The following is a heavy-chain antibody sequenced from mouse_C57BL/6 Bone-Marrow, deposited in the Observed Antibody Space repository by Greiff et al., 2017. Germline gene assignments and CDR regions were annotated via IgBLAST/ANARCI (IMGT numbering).Heavy chain of an antibody. Sequence: QVTLKESGPGILQSSQTLSLTCSFSGFSLSTSGMGVSWLRQPSGKGLEWLAHTYWDDDKRYNQSLKSRLTISKDTSRNQVFLKITSVDTADTATYYCARSTVVATRFDYWGQGTTLTVSS. CDR1: GFSLSTSGMG. J-gene: IGHJ2*01. CDR2: TYWDDDK. CDR3: ARSTVVATRFDY. V-gene: IGHV8-12*01. D-gene: IGHD1-1*01.